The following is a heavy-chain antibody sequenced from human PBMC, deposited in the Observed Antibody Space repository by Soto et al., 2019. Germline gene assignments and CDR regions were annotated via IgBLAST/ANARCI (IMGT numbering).Heavy chain of an antibody. J-gene: IGHJ6*02. Sequence: PSETLSLTCTVSGGSISSYYWSLIRQPPGKGLEWIGYIYYSGSTNYNPSLKSRGTISVDTSKNQFSLKLSSVTAADTAVYYCARGNYDFWSGYFGTSSSYGMDVWGQGTTVTVSS. CDR1: GGSISSYY. CDR3: ARGNYDFWSGYFGTSSSYGMDV. CDR2: IYYSGST. V-gene: IGHV4-59*01. D-gene: IGHD3-3*01.